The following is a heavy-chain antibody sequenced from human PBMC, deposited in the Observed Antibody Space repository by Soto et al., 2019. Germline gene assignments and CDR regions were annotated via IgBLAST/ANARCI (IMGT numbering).Heavy chain of an antibody. J-gene: IGHJ5*02. CDR2: ISLYSDGT. CDR3: ARVVPGAEAWFGP. D-gene: IGHD2-2*01. CDR1: GYTFSNYG. Sequence: ASVKVSCKASGYTFSNYGITWVRQAPGQPLEWLGWISLYSDGTNYAQKFQGRVSMTTDTSTTTAYMELRSLRSDDTAVYYCARVVPGAEAWFGPWGQGTLVTVSS. V-gene: IGHV1-18*01.